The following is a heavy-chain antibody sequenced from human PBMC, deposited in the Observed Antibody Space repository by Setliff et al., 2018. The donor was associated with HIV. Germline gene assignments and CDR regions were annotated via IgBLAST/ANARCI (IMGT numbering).Heavy chain of an antibody. CDR1: GYTFTSYY. V-gene: IGHV1-46*01. CDR3: ASDLYYYGSGSPNYYYYYGMDV. Sequence: GASVKVSCKASGYTFTSYYMHWVRQAPGQGLEWMGIINPSGGSTSYAQKFQGRVTMTRDTSTSTVYMELSSLRSEDTAVYYCASDLYYYGSGSPNYYYYYGMDVWGQGTTVTVSS. J-gene: IGHJ6*02. CDR2: INPSGGST. D-gene: IGHD3-10*01.